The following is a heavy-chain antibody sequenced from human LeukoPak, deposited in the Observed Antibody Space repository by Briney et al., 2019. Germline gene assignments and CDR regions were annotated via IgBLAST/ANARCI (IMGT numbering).Heavy chain of an antibody. CDR2: ISAYNGNT. Sequence: GASVNVSCTASGYTFTSYGISWVRQAPGQGLEWMGWISAYNGNTNYAQKLQGRVTMTTDTSTSTAYMELRSLRSDDTAVYYCAREYGIAAPPGLGYWGQGTLVTVSS. J-gene: IGHJ4*02. D-gene: IGHD6-13*01. V-gene: IGHV1-18*01. CDR3: AREYGIAAPPGLGY. CDR1: GYTFTSYG.